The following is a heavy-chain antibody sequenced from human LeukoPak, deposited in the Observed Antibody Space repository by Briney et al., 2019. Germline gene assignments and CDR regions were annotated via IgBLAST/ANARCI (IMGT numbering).Heavy chain of an antibody. J-gene: IGHJ4*02. CDR3: ARDLLPHYDILTGSSG. D-gene: IGHD3-9*01. Sequence: GGSLRLSCAASGFTFSSYGMHWVRQAPGKGLEWVAFIRYDGSNKYYADSVKGRFTISRDNSKNTLYLQMNSLRAEDTAVYYCARDLLPHYDILTGSSGWGQGTLVTVSS. V-gene: IGHV3-30*02. CDR1: GFTFSSYG. CDR2: IRYDGSNK.